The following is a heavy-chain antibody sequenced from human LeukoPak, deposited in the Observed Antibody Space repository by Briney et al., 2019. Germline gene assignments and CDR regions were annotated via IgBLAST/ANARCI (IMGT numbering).Heavy chain of an antibody. Sequence: PGRSLTLSCVVSGFTFSIYGMHWVRQAPGKGLEWVAVISNDESEKHYADSVKGRFTISRDNSKNTLYLQMNSLRAEDTAVYYCAKEITSGSYYNFFDPWGQGTLVTVSS. D-gene: IGHD1-26*01. CDR2: ISNDESEK. V-gene: IGHV3-30*18. CDR3: AKEITSGSYYNFFDP. J-gene: IGHJ5*02. CDR1: GFTFSIYG.